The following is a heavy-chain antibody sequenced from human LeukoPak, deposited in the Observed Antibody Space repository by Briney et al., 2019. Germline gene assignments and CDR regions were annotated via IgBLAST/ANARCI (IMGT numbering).Heavy chain of an antibody. CDR1: GGSFSGYY. V-gene: IGHV4-34*01. CDR3: ARGRLQRYYYYYMDV. J-gene: IGHJ6*03. CDR2: INHSGIT. D-gene: IGHD5-24*01. Sequence: PSETQSLTCAVYGGSFSGYYWSSIRQAPGKGLEWIGEINHSGITNDNPSLKSRVTISVATSKNQFSLKLSSVTAADTAVYYCARGRLQRYYYYYMDVWGKGTTVTVSS.